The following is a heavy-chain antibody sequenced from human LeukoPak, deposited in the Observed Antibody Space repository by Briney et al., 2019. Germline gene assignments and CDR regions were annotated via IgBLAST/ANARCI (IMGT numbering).Heavy chain of an antibody. D-gene: IGHD3-16*01. CDR2: ITDTGGV. J-gene: IGHJ4*02. Sequence: GGCLRLSCAASGFTFSAFNMNWVREAPGKGLGCVSFITDTGGVQYADSAKGRVTISRENGKRSLYLQMNSLRAEDTALYYCARVDYADEGWGYWRQGTLVTVSS. V-gene: IGHV3-69-1*01. CDR3: ARVDYADEGWGY. CDR1: GFTFSAFN.